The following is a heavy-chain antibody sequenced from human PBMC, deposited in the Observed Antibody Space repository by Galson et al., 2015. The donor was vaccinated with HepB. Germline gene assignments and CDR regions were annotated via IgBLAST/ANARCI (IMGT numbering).Heavy chain of an antibody. Sequence: SVKVSCKASGYTFTGYYMHWVRQAPGQGLEWMGRINPNSGGTNYAQKFQGRVTMTRDTSISTAYMELSRLRSDDTAVYYCARDAAYCGGDCYSNAFDIWGQGTMVTVSS. CDR2: INPNSGGT. CDR1: GYTFTGYY. D-gene: IGHD2-21*01. V-gene: IGHV1-2*06. J-gene: IGHJ3*02. CDR3: ARDAAYCGGDCYSNAFDI.